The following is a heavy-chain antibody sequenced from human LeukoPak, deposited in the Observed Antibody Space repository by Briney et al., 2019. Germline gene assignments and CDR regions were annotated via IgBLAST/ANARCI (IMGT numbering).Heavy chain of an antibody. J-gene: IGHJ5*02. CDR1: GGSISSYY. CDR3: ARAGYDYVWGSYRNWFDP. Sequence: SETLSLTCTVSGGSISSYYWSWIRQPPGKGLEWIGYIYYSGSTNYNPSLKSRVTISVDKSKNQFSLKLSSVTAADTAVNYCARAGYDYVWGSYRNWFDPWGQGTLVTVSS. V-gene: IGHV4-59*12. CDR2: IYYSGST. D-gene: IGHD3-16*02.